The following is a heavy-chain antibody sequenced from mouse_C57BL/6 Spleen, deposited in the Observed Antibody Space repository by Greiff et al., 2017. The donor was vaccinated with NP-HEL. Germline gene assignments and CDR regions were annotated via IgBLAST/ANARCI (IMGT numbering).Heavy chain of an antibody. CDR3: ARVWLRGYFDY. CDR1: GFTFSSYA. Sequence: EVQGVESGGGLVKPGGSLKLSCAASGFTFSSYAMSWVRQTPEKRLEWVATISDGGSYTYYPDNVKGRFTISRDNAKNNLYLQMSHLKSEDTAMYYCARVWLRGYFDYWGQGTTLTVSS. D-gene: IGHD2-2*01. CDR2: ISDGGSYT. J-gene: IGHJ2*01. V-gene: IGHV5-4*01.